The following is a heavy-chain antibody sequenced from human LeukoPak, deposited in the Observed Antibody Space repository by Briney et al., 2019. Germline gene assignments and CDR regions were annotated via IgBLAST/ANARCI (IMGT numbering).Heavy chain of an antibody. D-gene: IGHD6-19*01. CDR1: GGSISSSSYY. CDR2: IYYSGST. J-gene: IGHJ4*02. Sequence: PSETLSLTCTVSGGSISSSSYYWGWIRQPPGKGLEWIGSIYYSGSTYYNPSLQSRVIISVDTSKNQFSLKLSSVTAADTAVYYCASNIAVAGYFDYWGQGTLVTVSS. CDR3: ASNIAVAGYFDY. V-gene: IGHV4-39*01.